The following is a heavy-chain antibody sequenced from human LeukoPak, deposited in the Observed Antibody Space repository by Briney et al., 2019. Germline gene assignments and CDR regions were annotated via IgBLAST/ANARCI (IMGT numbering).Heavy chain of an antibody. CDR2: ISGSGGST. CDR3: AKDKPAYDYVWGSYRKIDY. Sequence: GGSLRLSCAASGFTFSSYAMSWVRQAPGKGLEWVSAISGSGGSTYYADSVKGRFTISRDNSKNTLYLQMNSLRAEDTAVYYCAKDKPAYDYVWGSYRKIDYWGQGTLVTVSS. CDR1: GFTFSSYA. V-gene: IGHV3-23*01. D-gene: IGHD3-16*02. J-gene: IGHJ4*02.